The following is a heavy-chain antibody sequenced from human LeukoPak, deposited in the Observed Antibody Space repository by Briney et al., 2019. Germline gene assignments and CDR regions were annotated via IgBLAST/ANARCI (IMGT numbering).Heavy chain of an antibody. CDR3: ARETVVTAINDAFDI. J-gene: IGHJ3*02. V-gene: IGHV3-21*01. CDR2: ISSSSSYI. Sequence: GSLTFSCAASGFTFSSYSMNWVRQAPGKGLEWVSSISSSSSYIYYADSVKGRFTISRDNAKNSLYLQMNSLRAEDTAVYYCARETVVTAINDAFDIWGPGKIDSVSS. D-gene: IGHD2-21*02. CDR1: GFTFSSYS.